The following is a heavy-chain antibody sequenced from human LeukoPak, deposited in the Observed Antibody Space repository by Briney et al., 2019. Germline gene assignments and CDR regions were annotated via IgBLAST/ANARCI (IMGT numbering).Heavy chain of an antibody. V-gene: IGHV4-30-4*01. CDR3: ARVTCSSTSCYPTDYYFDY. J-gene: IGHJ4*02. CDR2: IYYSGST. D-gene: IGHD2-2*01. Sequence: SETLSLTRTVSGGSISSGDYYWSWIRQPPGKGLEWIGYIYYSGSTYYNPSLKSRVTISVDTSKNQFSLKLSSVTAADTAVYYCARVTCSSTSCYPTDYYFDYWGQGTLVTVSS. CDR1: GGSISSGDYY.